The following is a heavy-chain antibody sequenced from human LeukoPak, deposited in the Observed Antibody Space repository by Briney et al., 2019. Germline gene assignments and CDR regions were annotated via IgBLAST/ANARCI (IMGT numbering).Heavy chain of an antibody. Sequence: GAAVKVSRKGSGYTFTSYGISWVRQPPGQGLEWMGWTNAYNGNTHYAQKLQGRVTMTTDTSTSTAYMELRSLRSDDTAVYCCARTTVTTEGWGVYYYHMDVWGKGTTVTISS. V-gene: IGHV1-18*01. D-gene: IGHD4-17*01. CDR2: TNAYNGNT. CDR3: ARTTVTTEGWGVYYYHMDV. J-gene: IGHJ6*03. CDR1: GYTFTSYG.